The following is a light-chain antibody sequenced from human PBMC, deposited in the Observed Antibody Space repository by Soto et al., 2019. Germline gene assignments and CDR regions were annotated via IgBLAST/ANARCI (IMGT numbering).Light chain of an antibody. V-gene: IGKV3-15*01. CDR1: QAISYN. CDR2: GAS. J-gene: IGKJ2*01. CDR3: QQYNDWPPNYT. Sequence: TVMTQSPGTLSVSPGERATISCWASQAISYNVAWYQHFPGQAPRLLIHGASTRANGVPARFSGSGSGTEFTLTSTSVQSEDFATYYCQQYNDWPPNYTFGRGTRLEI.